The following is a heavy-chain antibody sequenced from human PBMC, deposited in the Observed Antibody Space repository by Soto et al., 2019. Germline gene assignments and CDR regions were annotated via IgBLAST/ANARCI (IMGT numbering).Heavy chain of an antibody. CDR2: IDWNDGK. D-gene: IGHD1-26*01. Sequence: SGPTLVKPTQTLTLTCTFSGFSLSTSPMCVAWIRQPPGKALEWLALIDWNDGKLYDTSLKTRLTVSKDTSKNQVVLTMTNVDPVDTATYYCARMLYRLGEWEPPDYWGQGTLVTVSS. J-gene: IGHJ4*02. CDR1: GFSLSTSPMC. V-gene: IGHV2-70*13. CDR3: ARMLYRLGEWEPPDY.